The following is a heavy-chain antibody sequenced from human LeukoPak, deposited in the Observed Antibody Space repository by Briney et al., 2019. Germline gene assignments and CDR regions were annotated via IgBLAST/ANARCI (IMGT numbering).Heavy chain of an antibody. CDR1: GGSISSSSYY. Sequence: SETLSLTCTVSGGSISSSSYYWGWIRQPLGKGLEWIGSIYYSGSTYYNPSLKSRVTISVDTSKNQFSLKLSSVTAADTAVYYCARRTAVAGTSHWFDPWGQGTLVTVSS. CDR3: ARRTAVAGTSHWFDP. J-gene: IGHJ5*02. CDR2: IYYSGST. V-gene: IGHV4-39*01. D-gene: IGHD6-19*01.